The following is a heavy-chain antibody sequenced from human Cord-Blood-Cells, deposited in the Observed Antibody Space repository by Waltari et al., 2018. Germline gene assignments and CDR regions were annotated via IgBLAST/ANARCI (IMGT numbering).Heavy chain of an antibody. Sequence: QVQLQESGPGLVKPSETLSLTCTVSGGSISSHYWSWIRQPPGKGLEWIGYIYYSGSTNYNPSLKSRGTISVDTSKDQFSLKLSSVTAADTAVYYCAGVWGSYFDYWGQGTLGTGSS. CDR1: GGSISSHY. J-gene: IGHJ4*02. V-gene: IGHV4-59*11. CDR3: AGVWGSYFDY. CDR2: IYYSGST. D-gene: IGHD3-16*01.